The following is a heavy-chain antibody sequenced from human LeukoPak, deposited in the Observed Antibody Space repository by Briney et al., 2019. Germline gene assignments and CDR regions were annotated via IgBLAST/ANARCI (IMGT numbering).Heavy chain of an antibody. D-gene: IGHD5-12*01. Sequence: SETLSLTCAVYGGSFSGYYRSWIRQPPGKGLEWIGEINHSGSTNYNPSLKSRVTISVDTSKNQFSLKLSSVTAADTAVYYCASIDIVANLAPAWGQGTLVTVSS. CDR1: GGSFSGYY. V-gene: IGHV4-34*01. CDR2: INHSGST. J-gene: IGHJ4*02. CDR3: ASIDIVANLAPA.